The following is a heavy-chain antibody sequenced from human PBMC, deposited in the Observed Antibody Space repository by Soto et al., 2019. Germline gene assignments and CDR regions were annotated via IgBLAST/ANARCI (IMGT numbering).Heavy chain of an antibody. V-gene: IGHV5-51*01. Sequence: GSAPKISCKVSVYIFTNHWIGWVRQMPGKGLEWMGVMHPGDSDIRYSQSFKGQVTISADRSITPAYVQCNRLEASDPAMYYCPRRVSPQAGHDSFDIWGQGTMVTASS. CDR2: MHPGDSDI. CDR1: VYIFTNHW. J-gene: IGHJ3*02. CDR3: PRRVSPQAGHDSFDI. D-gene: IGHD2-15*01.